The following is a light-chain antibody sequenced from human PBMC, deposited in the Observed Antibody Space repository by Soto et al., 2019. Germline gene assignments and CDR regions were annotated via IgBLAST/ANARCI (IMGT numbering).Light chain of an antibody. J-gene: IGKJ4*01. CDR2: GVS. CDR3: MQSLTRPRT. V-gene: IGKV2D-29*01. Sequence: DIVMTQTPLSLSVTPGQPASISCKSSQTLLHSNGKNYLYWYLQKPGQPPQLLIHGVSNRFSGVPDRFSGSGSGTDFTLKISRVEAEDVRVYYCMQSLTRPRTFGGGTKFAIK. CDR1: QTLLHSNGKNY.